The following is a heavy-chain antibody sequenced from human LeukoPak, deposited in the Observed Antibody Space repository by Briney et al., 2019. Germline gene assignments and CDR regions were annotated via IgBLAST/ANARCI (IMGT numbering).Heavy chain of an antibody. J-gene: IGHJ4*02. D-gene: IGHD5-12*01. CDR2: ISSDGSNE. CDR1: GFTFSSFP. V-gene: IGHV3-30*04. Sequence: GGSLRLSCVASGFTFSSFPVHWVRQAPGEGLEWVSAISSDGSNERFADSVKGRFTVSRDNSKNTVYLQMNCLRPEDTAVYYCARGVATTDYWGQGTLVTVSS. CDR3: ARGVATTDY.